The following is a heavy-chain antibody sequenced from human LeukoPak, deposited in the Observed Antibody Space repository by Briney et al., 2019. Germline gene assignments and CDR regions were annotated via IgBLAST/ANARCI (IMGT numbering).Heavy chain of an antibody. CDR2: IYPGDSDT. D-gene: IGHD5-18*01. V-gene: IGHV5-51*01. Sequence: GESLKISCKVSGYIFTSDWIGCVRQMPGKGLEWMVIIYPGDSDTRYSPSFQGQVNISADRSISTACLQWSRLKAPDTAMYYCARASVDSFMGSGPAPHFAYWGQGTLVTVSS. CDR3: ARASVDSFMGSGPAPHFAY. CDR1: GYIFTSDW. J-gene: IGHJ4*02.